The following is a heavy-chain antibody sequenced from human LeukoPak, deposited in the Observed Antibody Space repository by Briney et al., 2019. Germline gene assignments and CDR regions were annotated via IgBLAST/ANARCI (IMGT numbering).Heavy chain of an antibody. J-gene: IGHJ5*02. D-gene: IGHD2-2*01. CDR3: ARRGSQGIPATMGWFDP. CDR1: GCSISNHY. CDR2: IYYSGSA. V-gene: IGHV4-59*08. Sequence: KPSETLSLTCTVSGCSISNHYWSWIQQPRAKGLEWIALIYYSGSAYYNPSLKSRVTISVDTSKNQFSLKLTSVTGTDTAVYYCARRGSQGIPATMGWFDPWGQGTLVTVSS.